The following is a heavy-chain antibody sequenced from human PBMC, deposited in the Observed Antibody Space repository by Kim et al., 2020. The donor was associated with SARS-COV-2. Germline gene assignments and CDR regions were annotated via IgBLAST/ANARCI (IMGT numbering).Heavy chain of an antibody. J-gene: IGHJ3*02. D-gene: IGHD3-10*01. CDR3: AKMMVRTTYDI. V-gene: IGHV3-23*01. Sequence: STYYADPLKGRFTISRDNSKNTLYLQLNSLRAEDTAIYYCAKMMVRTTYDIWGLGTLVTVSS. CDR2: ST.